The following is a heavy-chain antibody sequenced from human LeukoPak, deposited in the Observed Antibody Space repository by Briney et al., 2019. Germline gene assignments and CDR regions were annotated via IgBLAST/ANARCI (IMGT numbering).Heavy chain of an antibody. Sequence: ASVKVSCKASGYTFTGYYMHWVRQAPGQGLEWMGWINPNSGGTNSAQKFQGRVTMTRDTSISAAYMELSRLRSDDTAVYYCARVGSDSSGWRRFDYWGQGTLVTVSS. CDR1: GYTFTGYY. CDR2: INPNSGGT. J-gene: IGHJ4*02. V-gene: IGHV1-2*02. D-gene: IGHD6-19*01. CDR3: ARVGSDSSGWRRFDY.